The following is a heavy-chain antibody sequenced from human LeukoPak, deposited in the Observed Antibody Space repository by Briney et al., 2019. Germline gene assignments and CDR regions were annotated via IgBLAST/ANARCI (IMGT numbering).Heavy chain of an antibody. Sequence: GGSLRLSCAASGFTFSSYSMNWVRQAPGKGLEWVSSISSSSRYIYYADSVKGRFSISRDNAKNSLYLQMNSLRAEDTAVYYCARSFHDSSYYYPDYWGQGTLVTVSS. CDR2: ISSSSRYI. CDR3: ARSFHDSSYYYPDY. CDR1: GFTFSSYS. V-gene: IGHV3-21*01. D-gene: IGHD3-22*01. J-gene: IGHJ4*02.